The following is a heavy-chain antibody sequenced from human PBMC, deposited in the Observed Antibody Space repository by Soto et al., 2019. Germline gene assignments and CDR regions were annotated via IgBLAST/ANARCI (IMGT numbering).Heavy chain of an antibody. D-gene: IGHD2-21*02. CDR3: ARDRAYCGGDCYSHFAFDI. Sequence: ASVKVSCKASGYTFTGYYMHWVRQAPGQGLEWMGWINPNSGGTNYAQKFQGWVTMTRDTSISTAYMELSRLRSDDTAVYYCARDRAYCGGDCYSHFAFDIWGQGTMVT. V-gene: IGHV1-2*04. CDR2: INPNSGGT. J-gene: IGHJ3*02. CDR1: GYTFTGYY.